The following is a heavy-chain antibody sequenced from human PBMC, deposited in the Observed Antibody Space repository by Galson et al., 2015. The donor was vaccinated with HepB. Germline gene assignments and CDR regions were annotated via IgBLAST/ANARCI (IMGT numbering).Heavy chain of an antibody. CDR3: TRDGRDDSSGYFPIDY. CDR2: IRSKAYGGTT. J-gene: IGHJ4*02. V-gene: IGHV3-49*04. D-gene: IGHD3-22*01. Sequence: SLRLSCAASGFTFGDYAMSWVRQAPGKGLEWVGFIRSKAYGGTTEYAASVKGRFTITRGDSKSIAYLQMNSLKTEDTAVYYCTRDGRDDSSGYFPIDYWGQGTLVTVSS. CDR1: GFTFGDYA.